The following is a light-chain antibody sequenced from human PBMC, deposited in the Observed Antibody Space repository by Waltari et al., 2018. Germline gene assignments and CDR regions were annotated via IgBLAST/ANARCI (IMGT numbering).Light chain of an antibody. J-gene: IGKJ5*01. V-gene: IGKV3-11*01. CDR2: DAF. Sequence: EIVLTQSPATLSLSPGERATLSCRASQSVSSHLAWYQQKPGQAPRLLIYDAFNRATGIPARFSGSGSGTDFTHTISSLEPEDFAVYYCQQRSNWITFGQGTRLEIK. CDR1: QSVSSH. CDR3: QQRSNWIT.